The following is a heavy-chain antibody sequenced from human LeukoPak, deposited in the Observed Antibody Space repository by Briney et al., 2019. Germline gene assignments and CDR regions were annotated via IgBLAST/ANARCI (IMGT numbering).Heavy chain of an antibody. CDR3: AREDYYGSGSYSPCFDY. CDR2: INPNSGGT. V-gene: IGHV1-2*02. D-gene: IGHD3-10*01. J-gene: IGHJ4*02. CDR1: GYXFTGYF. Sequence: ASVKVSCKASGYXFTGYFMHWVRQAPGQGLEWMGWINPNSGGTNYAQKFQGRVTMTRDTSISTAYMELSRLRSDDTAVYYCAREDYYGSGSYSPCFDYWGQGTLVTVSS.